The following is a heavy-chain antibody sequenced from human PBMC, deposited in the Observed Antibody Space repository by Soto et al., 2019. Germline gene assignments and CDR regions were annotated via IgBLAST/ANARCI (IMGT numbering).Heavy chain of an antibody. CDR1: GFTFSSYW. J-gene: IGHJ4*02. CDR3: TRGSFGDPFDY. CDR2: IKQDGSEQ. V-gene: IGHV3-7*01. D-gene: IGHD4-17*01. Sequence: EVQLVESGGGLVQPGGSLRLSCAASGFTFSSYWMGWVRQAPGKGLEWVANIKQDGSEQYYVDSVKGRFTISRDNAKNSLYLQMDSLRAEDTAVYYCTRGSFGDPFDYWGQGTLVTVSS.